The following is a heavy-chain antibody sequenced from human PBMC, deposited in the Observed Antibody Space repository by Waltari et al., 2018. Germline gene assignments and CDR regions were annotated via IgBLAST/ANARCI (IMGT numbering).Heavy chain of an antibody. CDR3: ARGVRYSSSWYGYYFDY. V-gene: IGHV4-38-2*01. J-gene: IGHJ4*02. CDR2: IYHSGST. Sequence: QVQLQESGPGLVKPSETLSLTCAVSGYSISSGYYWGWIRQPPGKGLEWIGSIYHSGSTYYNPSLKSRVTISVDTSKNQFSLKLSSLRSEDTAVYYCARGVRYSSSWYGYYFDYWGQGTLVTVSS. D-gene: IGHD6-13*01. CDR1: GYSISSGYY.